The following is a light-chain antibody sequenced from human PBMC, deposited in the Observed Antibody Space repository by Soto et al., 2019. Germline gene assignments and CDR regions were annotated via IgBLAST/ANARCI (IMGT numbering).Light chain of an antibody. Sequence: SALTQPASVSGSPGQSITISCTGTISDVGGYNFVSWYQQYPGKAPKLMICDVSNRPSGVSNRFSGSKSGNTASLTISGLQAEDEADYYCSSFTGSNYAFGTGTKVTVL. J-gene: IGLJ1*01. V-gene: IGLV2-14*03. CDR3: SSFTGSNYA. CDR2: DVS. CDR1: ISDVGGYNF.